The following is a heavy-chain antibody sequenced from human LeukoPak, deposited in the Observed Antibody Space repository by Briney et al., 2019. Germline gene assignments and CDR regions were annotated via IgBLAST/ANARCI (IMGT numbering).Heavy chain of an antibody. CDR2: IWYDGSNK. Sequence: PGASLRLSCAASGFTFSSYGMHWVRQAPGKGLEWVAVIWYDGSNKYYADSVKGRFTISRDNSKNTLYLQMNSLRAEDTAVYYCARDPTQGPYYGSGSLLYWGQGTLVTVSS. D-gene: IGHD3-10*01. V-gene: IGHV3-33*01. J-gene: IGHJ4*02. CDR1: GFTFSSYG. CDR3: ARDPTQGPYYGSGSLLY.